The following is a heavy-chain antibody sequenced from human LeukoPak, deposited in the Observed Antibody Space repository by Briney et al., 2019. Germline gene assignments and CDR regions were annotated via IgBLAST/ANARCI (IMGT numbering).Heavy chain of an antibody. CDR1: GFTSSSYH. Sequence: GGSLRLSCAASGFTSSSYHMHWVRQAPGKELEWVSSIPSSGSDIYYADSVKGRFTISRDNAKNSLYMQMNSLRAEDTAVYYCARDLGYGRIGLYLYFSYWGQGTLVTVSS. CDR2: IPSSGSDI. V-gene: IGHV3-21*01. CDR3: ARDLGYGRIGLYLYFSY. J-gene: IGHJ4*02. D-gene: IGHD2-15*01.